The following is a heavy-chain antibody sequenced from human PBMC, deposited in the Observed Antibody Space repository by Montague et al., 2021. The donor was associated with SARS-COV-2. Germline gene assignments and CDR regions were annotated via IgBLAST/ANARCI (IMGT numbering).Heavy chain of an antibody. CDR2: IYSGGGT. CDR1: GFSVSSNF. V-gene: IGHV3-66*02. J-gene: IGHJ3*02. CDR3: ARDLDGAFDI. Sequence: SLRLSCAASGFSVSSNFMGWVRQAPGKGLEWVSLIYSGGGTSSADSVQGRFTTSRDNSKNTLFLQMNSLRAEDTAVYYCARDLDGAFDIWGQGTRVTVSS.